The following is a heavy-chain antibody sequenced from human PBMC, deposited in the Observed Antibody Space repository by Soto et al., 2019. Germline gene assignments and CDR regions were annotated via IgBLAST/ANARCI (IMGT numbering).Heavy chain of an antibody. CDR2: ISSSGSTR. V-gene: IGHV3-48*03. D-gene: IGHD3-10*01. Sequence: GGSLRLSCAASGFAFSSYEMNWVLKAPGKGLEWVSYISSSGSTRYYADSVKVRFTISRDNAKNLLYLQMNRLRVEDPAVYYCARDDGYAFYIWGQGTMVTVSS. CDR1: GFAFSSYE. J-gene: IGHJ3*02. CDR3: ARDDGYAFYI.